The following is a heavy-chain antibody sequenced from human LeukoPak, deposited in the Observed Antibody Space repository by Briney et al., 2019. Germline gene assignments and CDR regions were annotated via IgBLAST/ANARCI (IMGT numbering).Heavy chain of an antibody. CDR2: IIPIFGTA. V-gene: IGHV1-69*13. Sequence: SVKVSCKASGGTFSSYAISWVRQAPGQGLEWMGGIIPIFGTANYAQKFQGRVTITADESTSTAYMELSSLTSEDTAVYYCARSYSSSSFWWFDPWGQGTLVTVSS. J-gene: IGHJ5*02. CDR3: ARSYSSSSFWWFDP. D-gene: IGHD6-6*01. CDR1: GGTFSSYA.